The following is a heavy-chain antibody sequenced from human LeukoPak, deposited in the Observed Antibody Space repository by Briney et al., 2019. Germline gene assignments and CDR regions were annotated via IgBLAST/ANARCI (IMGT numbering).Heavy chain of an antibody. V-gene: IGHV1-69*05. CDR1: GGTFSSYA. CDR2: IIPIFGTA. Sequence: ASVKVSCKASGGTFSSYAISWVRQAPGQGLEWMGGIIPIFGTANYAQKFQGRVTITTDESTSTAYMELSSLRSEDTAVYYCAHSSGYYSGSALYWGQGTLVTVSS. J-gene: IGHJ4*02. CDR3: AHSSGYYSGSALY. D-gene: IGHD3-22*01.